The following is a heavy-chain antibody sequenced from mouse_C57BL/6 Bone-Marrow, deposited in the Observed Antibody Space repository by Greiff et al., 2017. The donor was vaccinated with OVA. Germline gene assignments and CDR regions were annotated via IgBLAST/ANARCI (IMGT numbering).Heavy chain of an antibody. V-gene: IGHV5-17*01. D-gene: IGHD2-4*01. J-gene: IGHJ2*01. CDR2: ISSGSSTI. Sequence: EVKLVESGGGLVKPGGSLNLSCAASGFTFSDYGMHWVRQAPEKGLEWVAYISSGSSTIYYADTVKGRFTISRDNAKNTLFLQMTSLRSEDTAMYYCARTDYDGGGYFDYWGQGTTLTVSS. CDR3: ARTDYDGGGYFDY. CDR1: GFTFSDYG.